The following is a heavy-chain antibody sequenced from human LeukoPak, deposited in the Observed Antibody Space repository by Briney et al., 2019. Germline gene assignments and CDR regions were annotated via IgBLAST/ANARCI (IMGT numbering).Heavy chain of an antibody. Sequence: PGGSLRLSCAASGFTVSSNHMSWVRQAPGKGLEWVSVIYSGGSTYYADSVKGRFTISRDNSKNTLYLQMNSLRAEDTAVYYCARDGAGTDLDGMDVWGQGTTVTVSS. J-gene: IGHJ6*02. CDR2: IYSGGST. V-gene: IGHV3-53*01. CDR3: ARDGAGTDLDGMDV. D-gene: IGHD1-7*01. CDR1: GFTVSSNH.